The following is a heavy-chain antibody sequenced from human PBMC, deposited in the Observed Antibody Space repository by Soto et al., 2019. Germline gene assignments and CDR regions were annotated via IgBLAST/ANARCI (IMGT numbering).Heavy chain of an antibody. CDR1: GGSISSYY. CDR2: IYYSGST. D-gene: IGHD2-2*01. Sequence: PSETLSLTCTVSGGSISSYYWSWIRQPPGKGLEWIGYIYYSGSTNYNPSLKSRVTISVDTSKNQFSLKLSSVTAADTAVYYCARELDCSSTSCPIDYWGQGTLVTVSS. J-gene: IGHJ4*02. V-gene: IGHV4-59*01. CDR3: ARELDCSSTSCPIDY.